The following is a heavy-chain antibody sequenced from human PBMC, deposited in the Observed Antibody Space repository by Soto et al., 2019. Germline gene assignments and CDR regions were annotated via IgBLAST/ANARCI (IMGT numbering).Heavy chain of an antibody. J-gene: IGHJ6*02. CDR3: ARDIVVVPAATEAATNYYYYGMDV. Sequence: SVKVSCKASGGTFSSYAISWVRQAPGQGLEWMGGIIPIFGTANYAQKFQGRVTITADESTSTAYMELSSLRSEDTAVYYCARDIVVVPAATEAATNYYYYGMDVWGQGTTVTVSS. V-gene: IGHV1-69*13. D-gene: IGHD2-2*01. CDR1: GGTFSSYA. CDR2: IIPIFGTA.